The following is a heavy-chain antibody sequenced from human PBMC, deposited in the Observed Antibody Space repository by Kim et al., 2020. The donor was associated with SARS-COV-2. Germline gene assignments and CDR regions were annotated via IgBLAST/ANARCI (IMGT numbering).Heavy chain of an antibody. J-gene: IGHJ4*02. V-gene: IGHV1-3*01. D-gene: IGHD3-22*01. CDR1: GYTFTSYA. CDR3: ARPYPGNRYDSSGSFVDY. CDR2: INAGNGNT. Sequence: ASVKVSCKASGYTFTSYAMHWVRQAPGQRLEWMGWINAGNGNTKYSQKFQGRVTITRDTSASTAYMELSSLRSEDTAVYYCARPYPGNRYDSSGSFVDYWGQGTLVTVAS.